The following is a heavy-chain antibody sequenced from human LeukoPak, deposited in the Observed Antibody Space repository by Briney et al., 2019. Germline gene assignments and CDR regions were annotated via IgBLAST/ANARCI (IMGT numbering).Heavy chain of an antibody. CDR2: IYNSGTT. CDR1: GGSISGSY. Sequence: SETLSLTCTVFGGSISGSYWTWIRQSPGKGLEWIGLIYNSGTTNYNPSLKSRVSISLDTSKNQFSLKLTSVTAADTAVYYCAGEFSPWGRGTLVTVSS. CDR3: AGEFSP. J-gene: IGHJ1*01. V-gene: IGHV4-59*01.